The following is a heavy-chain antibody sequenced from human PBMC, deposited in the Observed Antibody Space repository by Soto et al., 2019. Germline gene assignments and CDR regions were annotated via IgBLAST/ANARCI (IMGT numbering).Heavy chain of an antibody. Sequence: SETLSLTCTVSGGSISSGGYYWSWIRQHPGKGLEWIGYIYYSGSTYYNPSLKSRVTISVDTSKNQFSLKLSSVTAADTAVYYCARGRSLYYDSSGYVFDQISLMYYYYGMDVWGQGTTVTVSS. CDR3: ARGRSLYYDSSGYVFDQISLMYYYYGMDV. CDR1: GGSISSGGYY. CDR2: IYYSGST. V-gene: IGHV4-31*03. J-gene: IGHJ6*02. D-gene: IGHD3-22*01.